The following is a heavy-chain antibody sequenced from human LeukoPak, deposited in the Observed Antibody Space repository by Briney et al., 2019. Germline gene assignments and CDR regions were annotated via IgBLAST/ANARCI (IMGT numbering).Heavy chain of an antibody. CDR3: ARERAAAGSFDY. J-gene: IGHJ4*02. CDR1: GGSISSSSYY. D-gene: IGHD6-13*01. Sequence: SETLPLTCTVSGGSISSSSYYWGWIRQPPGKGLEWIGSIYYSGSTYYNPSLKSRVTISVDTSKNQFSLKLSSVTAADTAVYYCARERAAAGSFDYWGQGTLVTVSS. CDR2: IYYSGST. V-gene: IGHV4-39*07.